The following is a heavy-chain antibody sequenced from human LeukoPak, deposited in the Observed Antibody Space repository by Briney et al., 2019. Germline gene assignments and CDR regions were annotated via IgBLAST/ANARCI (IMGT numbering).Heavy chain of an antibody. V-gene: IGHV4-4*02. CDR3: ARVNINNWHSCDY. J-gene: IGHJ4*02. CDR2: IYHSGSP. CDR1: GGSISSNNW. Sequence: PSETLSLTCAVSGGSISSNNWWGWVRQPPGKGLEWIGEIYHSGSPNYNPSLKSRVTISVDKSRNHFTLNLSSVTAADTAVYYCARVNINNWHSCDYWGQGTLVTVSS. D-gene: IGHD1-1*01.